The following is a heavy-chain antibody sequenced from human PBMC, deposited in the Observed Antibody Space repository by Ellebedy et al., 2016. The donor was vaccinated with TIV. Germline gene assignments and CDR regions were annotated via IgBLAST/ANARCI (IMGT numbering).Heavy chain of an antibody. Sequence: GGSLRLSXAASGFTFSNYAMNWVRQAPGKGLEWVAFISYDGNNKYYADSVKGRFTLSRDNSKNTLYLEMNSQRAEDTAVYYCARDRSYSPTYWGQGTLVTASS. CDR3: ARDRSYSPTY. V-gene: IGHV3-30*04. D-gene: IGHD1-26*01. J-gene: IGHJ4*02. CDR1: GFTFSNYA. CDR2: ISYDGNNK.